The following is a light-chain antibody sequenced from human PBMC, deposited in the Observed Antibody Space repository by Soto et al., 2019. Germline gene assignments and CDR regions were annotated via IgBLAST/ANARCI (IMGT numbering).Light chain of an antibody. Sequence: EIVMTQSPATLSVSPGERATLSCRASQNVNNKLAWYQQKPGQAPRLLIYDSSTRATGIPARFSGSGSGTEFTLTIASLQFEDFAVYYCQQYNNWPPVYTFGLGTKLEFK. CDR2: DSS. V-gene: IGKV3D-15*01. J-gene: IGKJ2*01. CDR1: QNVNNK. CDR3: QQYNNWPPVYT.